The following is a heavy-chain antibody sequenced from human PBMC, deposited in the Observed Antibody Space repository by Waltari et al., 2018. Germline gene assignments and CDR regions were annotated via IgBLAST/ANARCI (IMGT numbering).Heavy chain of an antibody. Sequence: QVQLQESGPGLVKPSQTLSLTCTVPGGPISSGSSYWTWTRPPAGKGLGWIGRIYTSGSTNYNPSLKSRVTISVDTSKNQFSLKLSSVTAADTAVYYCARESVWSGYYYYYYMDVWGKGTTVTVSS. CDR3: ARESVWSGYYYYYYMDV. J-gene: IGHJ6*03. CDR2: IYTSGST. V-gene: IGHV4-61*02. D-gene: IGHD3-3*01. CDR1: GGPISSGSSY.